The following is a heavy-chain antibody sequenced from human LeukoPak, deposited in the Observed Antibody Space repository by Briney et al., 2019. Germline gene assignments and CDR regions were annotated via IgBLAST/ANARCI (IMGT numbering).Heavy chain of an antibody. V-gene: IGHV3-7*04. Sequence: GGSLRLSCAASGFTFSIYWMSWVRQAPGKGLEWVANIRQDGSDKYYVDSVKGRFTISRDNAKNSLYLEMDSLRAEDTAVYYCVRMYTNNWLLWYWGQGTLVTVSS. CDR1: GFTFSIYW. D-gene: IGHD6-13*01. J-gene: IGHJ4*02. CDR3: VRMYTNNWLLWY. CDR2: IRQDGSDK.